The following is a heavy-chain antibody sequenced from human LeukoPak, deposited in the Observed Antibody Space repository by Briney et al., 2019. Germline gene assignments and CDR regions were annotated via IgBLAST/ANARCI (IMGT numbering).Heavy chain of an antibody. CDR2: ISGSGGST. CDR3: AKDRGAVAGFAFDI. J-gene: IGHJ3*02. Sequence: GGSLRLSCAASGFTFISYAMTWVRQAPGKGLEWVSAISGSGGSTYYADSVKGRFTISRDNSKNTVWLQVNSLRAEDTAVYYCAKDRGAVAGFAFDIWGQGTMVTVSS. D-gene: IGHD6-19*01. CDR1: GFTFISYA. V-gene: IGHV3-23*01.